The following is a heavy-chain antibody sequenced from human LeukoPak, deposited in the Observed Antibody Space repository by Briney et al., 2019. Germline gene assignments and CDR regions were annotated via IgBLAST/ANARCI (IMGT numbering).Heavy chain of an antibody. D-gene: IGHD6-13*01. CDR3: ARAAAGTYYYYYMDV. CDR1: GYTFTGYY. Sequence: ASVKVSCKASGYTFTGYYMHWVRQAPGQGLEWMGRINPNSGGTNYAQKFQGRVTMTRDTSISTAYMELSRLRSDDTAVYYCARAAAGTYYYYYMDVWGKGTTVTVSS. J-gene: IGHJ6*03. CDR2: INPNSGGT. V-gene: IGHV1-2*06.